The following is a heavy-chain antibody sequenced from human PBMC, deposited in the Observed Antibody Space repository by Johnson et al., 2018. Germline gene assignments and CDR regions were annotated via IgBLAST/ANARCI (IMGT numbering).Heavy chain of an antibody. V-gene: IGHV3-49*05. CDR2: IRSKVYGETT. CDR1: GFSFGDYA. J-gene: IGHJ6*02. Sequence: EVQLVESGGGLVKPGRSLRLSCTASGFSFGDYAMTWFRQAPGKGLEWGGFIRSKVYGETTEYAASVKGRFTMSRDDSKTTAYLQMNSLKTEDTGVYYCTRVFIEVLPAHYYGMDVWGQGTTVTVSS. D-gene: IGHD2-2*01. CDR3: TRVFIEVLPAHYYGMDV.